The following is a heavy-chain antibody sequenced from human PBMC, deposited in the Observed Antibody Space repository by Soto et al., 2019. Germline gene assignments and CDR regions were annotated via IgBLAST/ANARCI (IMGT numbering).Heavy chain of an antibody. CDR1: GFTFSHYW. V-gene: IGHV3-7*01. Sequence: EVQLVESGGDLVQPGGSLRLSCAASGFTFSHYWMTWVRQAPGKGLEWVANIKKDGSQKNYVDSVKGRFTVSSDNAKKSLSPQMNSLRAEDTAMYYCARSGSEVDYWGQGTLVIVSS. CDR2: IKKDGSQK. J-gene: IGHJ4*02. D-gene: IGHD2-8*02. CDR3: ARSGSEVDY.